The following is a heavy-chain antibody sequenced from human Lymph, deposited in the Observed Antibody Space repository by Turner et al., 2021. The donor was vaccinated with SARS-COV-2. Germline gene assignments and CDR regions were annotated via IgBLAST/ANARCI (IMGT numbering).Heavy chain of an antibody. CDR2: ISFDGNNK. CDR3: ARGDYYGSGTYPGKTFDY. V-gene: IGHV3-30-3*01. J-gene: IGHJ4*02. Sequence: QVQLVESGGGVVQPGRSLRLSCAASGFNFSSYAMHWVRQAPGKGLELVAVISFDGNNKYYTDSVKGRFTISRDNSKNTLYLQLNSLRPEDTAVYYCARGDYYGSGTYPGKTFDYWGQGTLVTVSS. CDR1: GFNFSSYA. D-gene: IGHD3-10*01.